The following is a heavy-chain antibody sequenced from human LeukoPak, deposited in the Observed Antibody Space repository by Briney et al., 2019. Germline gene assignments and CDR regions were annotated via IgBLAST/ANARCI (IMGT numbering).Heavy chain of an antibody. CDR3: TQYYFDTSKASAFDI. D-gene: IGHD3-22*01. V-gene: IGHV1-69*10. J-gene: IGHJ3*02. CDR1: GGTFSSYA. Sequence: SVKVSCKASGGTFSSYAISWVRQAPGQGLEWMGGIIPILDIRNYAQQFQGRVTITADKSTSTVYMDLNSLRSEDTAVYYCTQYYFDTSKASAFDIWGQGTMVTVSS. CDR2: IIPILDIR.